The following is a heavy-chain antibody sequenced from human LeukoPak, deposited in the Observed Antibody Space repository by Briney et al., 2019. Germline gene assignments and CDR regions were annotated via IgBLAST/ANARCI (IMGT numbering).Heavy chain of an antibody. Sequence: SETLSLTCAVYGGSFSGYYWSWIRQPPGKGLEWIGEINHSGSTNYNPSLKSRVTISVDTSKNQFSLKLSSVTAADTAVYYCARHVRRITMIVVVIDYWGQGTLVTVSS. CDR1: GGSFSGYY. CDR2: INHSGST. J-gene: IGHJ4*02. D-gene: IGHD3-22*01. CDR3: ARHVRRITMIVVVIDY. V-gene: IGHV4-34*01.